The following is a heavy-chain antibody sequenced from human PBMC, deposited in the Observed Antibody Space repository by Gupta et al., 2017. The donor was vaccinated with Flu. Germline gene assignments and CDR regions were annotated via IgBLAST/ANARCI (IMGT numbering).Heavy chain of an antibody. D-gene: IGHD1-1*01. CDR2: ISGSGDGT. CDR3: AKVRGDDATVGFDP. Sequence: EVQLLESGGGLVQPGGSLRLSCAASGFTFSSYALSWVRQAPGKGLEWVSAISGSGDGTYYADSVKGRFTISRDNSKNTLYLQMSSLRAEDTAVYYCAKVRGDDATVGFDPWCRGPLGNVSS. V-gene: IGHV3-23*01. J-gene: IGHJ5*02. CDR1: GFTFSSYA.